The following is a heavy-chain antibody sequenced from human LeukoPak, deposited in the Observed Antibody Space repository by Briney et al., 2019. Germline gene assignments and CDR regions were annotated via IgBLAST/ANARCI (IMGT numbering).Heavy chain of an antibody. CDR1: GFTFSSYS. D-gene: IGHD3-22*01. V-gene: IGHV3-21*01. Sequence: GGSLRLSCAASGFTFSSYSMNWVRQAPGKGLERVSSISSSSSYIYYADSVKGRFTISRDNAKNSLYLQMNSLRAEDTAVYYCARALPGSGYYYASSYWGQGTLVTVSS. CDR2: ISSSSSYI. CDR3: ARALPGSGYYYASSY. J-gene: IGHJ4*02.